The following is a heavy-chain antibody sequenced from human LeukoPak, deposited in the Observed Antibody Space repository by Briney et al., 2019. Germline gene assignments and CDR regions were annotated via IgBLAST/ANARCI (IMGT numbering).Heavy chain of an antibody. CDR2: INHSGST. V-gene: IGHV4-34*01. D-gene: IGHD3-3*01. J-gene: IGHJ5*02. CDR3: ARDIANTYYDFWSGYYRNWFDP. Sequence: SETLSLTCAVYGGSFSGYYWSWIRQPPGKGLEWIGEINHSGSTNYNPSLKSRVTISVDTSKNQFSLKLSSVTAADTAVYYCARDIANTYYDFWSGYYRNWFDPWGQGTLVTVSS. CDR1: GGSFSGYY.